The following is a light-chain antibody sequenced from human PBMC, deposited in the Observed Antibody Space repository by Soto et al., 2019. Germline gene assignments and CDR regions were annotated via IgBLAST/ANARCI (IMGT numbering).Light chain of an antibody. CDR1: QGISTW. V-gene: IGKV1D-16*01. CDR3: QQYDTYPIT. J-gene: IGKJ5*01. CDR2: GAS. Sequence: DIQMTQSPSSLSASVGDRVTITCRASQGISTWLAWYQQKPEKAHKSLIYGASSLQSGVPSRFSGSGSGTDFTLTISSLQPEDFATYYCQQYDTYPITFGQGTRLEIK.